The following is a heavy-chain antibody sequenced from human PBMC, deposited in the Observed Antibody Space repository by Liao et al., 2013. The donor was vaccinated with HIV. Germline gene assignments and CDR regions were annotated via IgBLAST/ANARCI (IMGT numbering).Heavy chain of an antibody. CDR3: ARAGVVVATWDY. CDR2: INHSGNT. D-gene: IGHD2-15*01. V-gene: IGHV4-34*01. CDR1: GGSHSDYY. J-gene: IGHJ4*02. Sequence: QVQLQQWGARLLKPSQTLSLTCAVYGGSHSDYYWSWIRQPPGKGLEWIGEINHSGNTNYNPSFKSRVTISVDRSKNQFSLKLTSVTAADTSVYYCARAGVVVATWDYWGQGTLVTVSS.